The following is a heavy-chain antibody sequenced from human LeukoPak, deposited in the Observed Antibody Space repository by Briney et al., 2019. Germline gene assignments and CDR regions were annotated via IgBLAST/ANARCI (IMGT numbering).Heavy chain of an antibody. CDR3: ARAEKIAAPPDAFDI. CDR1: GYPFITYG. J-gene: IGHJ3*02. D-gene: IGHD6-13*01. V-gene: IGHV1-18*01. Sequence: GASVKVSCKASGYPFITYGISWVRQAPGQGLEWMGWISVYNGNTKYAQKLQGRVTMTTDTSTNTAYMELRSLRSDDTAVYYCARAEKIAAPPDAFDIWGQGTMVTVSS. CDR2: ISVYNGNT.